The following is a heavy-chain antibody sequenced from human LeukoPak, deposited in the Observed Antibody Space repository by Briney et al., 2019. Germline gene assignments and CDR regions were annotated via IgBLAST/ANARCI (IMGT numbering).Heavy chain of an antibody. J-gene: IGHJ4*02. V-gene: IGHV1-69*13. D-gene: IGHD1-26*01. CDR1: GGTFSSYA. CDR3: ARGGSYEQFDY. CDR2: IIPIFGTA. Sequence: ASVKVSRKASGGTFSSYAISWVRQAPGQGLEWMGGIIPIFGTANYAQKFQGRVTITADESTSTAYMELSSLRSEDTAVYYCARGGSYEQFDYWGQGTLATVSS.